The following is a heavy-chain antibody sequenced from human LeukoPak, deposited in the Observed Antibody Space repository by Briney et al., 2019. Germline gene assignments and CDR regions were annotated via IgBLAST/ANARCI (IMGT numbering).Heavy chain of an antibody. V-gene: IGHV3-7*01. CDR2: IKQDGSEK. CDR3: ARDSGSPNYYYYGMDV. D-gene: IGHD3-10*01. CDR1: GFTVSSNY. J-gene: IGHJ6*02. Sequence: GGSLRLSCAASGFTVSSNYMSWVRQAPGKGLEWVANIKQDGSEKYYVDSVKGRFTISRDNAKNSLYLQMNSLRAEDTAVYYCARDSGSPNYYYYGMDVWGQGTTVTVSS.